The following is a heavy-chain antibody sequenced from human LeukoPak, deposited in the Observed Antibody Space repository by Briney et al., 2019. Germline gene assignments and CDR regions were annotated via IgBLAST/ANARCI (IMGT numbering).Heavy chain of an antibody. CDR3: ARGPISSSWSYYFDY. J-gene: IGHJ4*02. V-gene: IGHV1-8*01. Sequence: ASVKVSCKASGYTFTSYDINWVRQAPGQGLEWMGLMNPNSGNTGYAQKFQGRVTMTRNTSISTDYMELSSMRSEDTAVYYCARGPISSSWSYYFDYWGQGALVTVSS. D-gene: IGHD6-13*01. CDR1: GYTFTSYD. CDR2: MNPNSGNT.